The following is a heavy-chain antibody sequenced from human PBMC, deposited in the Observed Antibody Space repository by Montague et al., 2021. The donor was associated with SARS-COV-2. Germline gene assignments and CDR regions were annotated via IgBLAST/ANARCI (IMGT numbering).Heavy chain of an antibody. CDR3: AGGLIRGDHGLDV. D-gene: IGHD3-10*01. Sequence: SETLSLTCNVSGGSMNLYYWTWVRQPAGKGLEWIGRFYPSGSTNFNPYLQSRVSMSVDMSKNQFSLILTSVTAADTAIYYCAGGLIRGDHGLDVWGQGTTVSVSS. CDR2: FYPSGST. CDR1: GGSMNLYY. V-gene: IGHV4-4*07. J-gene: IGHJ6*02.